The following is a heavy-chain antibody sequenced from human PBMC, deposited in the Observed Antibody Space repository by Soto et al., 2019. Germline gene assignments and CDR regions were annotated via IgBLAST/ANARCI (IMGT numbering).Heavy chain of an antibody. V-gene: IGHV3-23*01. J-gene: IGHJ4*02. CDR2: ITASGGST. Sequence: AGGSLRLSCAASGFTFSSYAMSWVRQAPGKGLEWVSGITASGGSTSYADSVKGRFTTSRDNSKNTLYLQMNSLRAEDTAVYYCARAQGIVLVPAAIWYWGQGTLVAVCS. D-gene: IGHD2-2*02. CDR3: ARAQGIVLVPAAIWY. CDR1: GFTFSSYA.